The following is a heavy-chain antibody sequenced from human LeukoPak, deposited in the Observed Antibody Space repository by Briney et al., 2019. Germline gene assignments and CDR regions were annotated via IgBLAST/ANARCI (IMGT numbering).Heavy chain of an antibody. V-gene: IGHV4-34*01. Sequence: SETLSLTCAVYGGSFSGYYRSWIRQPPGKGLEWIGEINHSGSTNYNPSLKSRVTISVDKSKNQFSLKLSSVTAADTAVYYCARVHQDPNYYDSRPDAFDIWGQGTMVTVSS. CDR1: GGSFSGYY. CDR2: INHSGST. J-gene: IGHJ3*02. CDR3: ARVHQDPNYYDSRPDAFDI. D-gene: IGHD3-22*01.